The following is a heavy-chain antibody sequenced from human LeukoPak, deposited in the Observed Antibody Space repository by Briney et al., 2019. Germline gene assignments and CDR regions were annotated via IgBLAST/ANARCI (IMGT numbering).Heavy chain of an antibody. D-gene: IGHD6-13*01. CDR3: AKGSSRYSSSWNALGLRRTKDAFDI. CDR1: GLTFSDYS. Sequence: GGSLRLSCAASGLTFSDYSMNWVRQAPGKGLEWVSSISSSSIYIYYADSVKGRFTISRDNAKNSLYLQMNSLRAEDTAVYYCAKGSSRYSSSWNALGLRRTKDAFDIWGQGTMVTVSS. J-gene: IGHJ3*02. CDR2: ISSSSIYI. V-gene: IGHV3-21*01.